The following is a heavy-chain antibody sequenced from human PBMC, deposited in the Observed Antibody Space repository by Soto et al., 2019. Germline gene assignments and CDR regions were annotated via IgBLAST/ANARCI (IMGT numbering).Heavy chain of an antibody. CDR3: ARPNVIFGRKGHYGMDV. CDR2: IYPGDSDT. V-gene: IGHV5-51*01. D-gene: IGHD3-3*01. CDR1: GYSFTSYW. J-gene: IGHJ6*02. Sequence: GESLKISCKGSGYSFTSYWIGWVRQMPGKGLEWMGIIYPGDSDTRYSPSFQGQVTISADKSISTAYLQWSSLKASDTAMYYCARPNVIFGRKGHYGMDVWGQGTTVTVSS.